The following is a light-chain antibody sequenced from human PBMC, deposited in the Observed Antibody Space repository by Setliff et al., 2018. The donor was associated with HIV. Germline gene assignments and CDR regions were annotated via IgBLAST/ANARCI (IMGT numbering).Light chain of an antibody. V-gene: IGLV2-14*03. CDR1: SSDVGTYNF. CDR2: DVN. J-gene: IGLJ1*01. CDR3: SSYTSSTPLYV. Sequence: QSALTQPASVSGSPGQSITISCTGTSSDVGTYNFVSWYQQHPGKAPKLIIYDVNYRPSGVSNRFSGSKSGSTAPLTISGLQAEDEADYYCSSYTSSTPLYVFGTGTKVTVL.